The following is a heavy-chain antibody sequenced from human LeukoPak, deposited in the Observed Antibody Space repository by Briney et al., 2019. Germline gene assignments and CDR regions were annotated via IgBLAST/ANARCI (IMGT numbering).Heavy chain of an antibody. CDR2: ITQSVNT. J-gene: IGHJ4*02. Sequence: SETLSLTCGVYGGSLSDYSWSWIRQPPGKGLAFIGEITQSVNTNYNPSLKSRVTISVDMSKNQVSLRLSSVTAADTAVYYCARQGGSYYAIDDWGQGTLVTVSS. CDR1: GGSLSDYS. V-gene: IGHV4-34*01. CDR3: ARQGGSYYAIDD. D-gene: IGHD1-26*01.